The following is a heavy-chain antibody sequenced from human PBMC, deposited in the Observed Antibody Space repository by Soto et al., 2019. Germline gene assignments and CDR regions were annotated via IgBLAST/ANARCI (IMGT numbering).Heavy chain of an antibody. CDR1: GFTVSSNY. J-gene: IGHJ4*02. Sequence: GGSLRLSCAASGFTVSSNYMSWVRQAPGKGLEWVSVIYSGGSTYYADSVKGRFTISRDNSKNTLSLQMTALRVEDSSVYYCTKSSGGSSSVGMDYWGPGTLVTVSS. D-gene: IGHD6-6*01. V-gene: IGHV3-53*05. CDR3: TKSSGGSSSVGMDY. CDR2: IYSGGST.